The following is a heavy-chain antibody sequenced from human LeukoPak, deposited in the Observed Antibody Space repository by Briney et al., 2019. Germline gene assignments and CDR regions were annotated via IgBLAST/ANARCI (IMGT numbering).Heavy chain of an antibody. CDR1: GFTFGRYS. D-gene: IGHD3-22*01. Sequence: GVSLRLSCAASGFTFGRYSMNWVRQAPGKGVEWVASISSTSTFIYSADSVKGRFTISRDTAKNSLFLQMNSLRAEDTAIYYCARDYFDSSDYPQTYYYYYMDVWGKGTTVTVSS. CDR3: ARDYFDSSDYPQTYYYYYMDV. CDR2: ISSTSTFI. V-gene: IGHV3-21*01. J-gene: IGHJ6*03.